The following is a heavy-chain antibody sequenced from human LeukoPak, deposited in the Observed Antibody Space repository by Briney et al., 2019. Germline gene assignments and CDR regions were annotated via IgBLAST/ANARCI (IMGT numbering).Heavy chain of an antibody. CDR2: ISYDGSNK. D-gene: IGHD3-10*01. CDR1: GFTFSSYA. Sequence: GGSLRLSCAASGFTFSSYAMHWVRQAPGKGLEWVAVISYDGSNKYYADSVKGRFTISRDNSKNTLYLQMNSLRAEDTAVYYCAKPTLETATGSFDYWGQGTLVTVSS. V-gene: IGHV3-30-3*02. CDR3: AKPTLETATGSFDY. J-gene: IGHJ4*02.